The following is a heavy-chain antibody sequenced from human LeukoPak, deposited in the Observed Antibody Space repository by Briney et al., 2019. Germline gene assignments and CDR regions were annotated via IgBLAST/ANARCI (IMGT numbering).Heavy chain of an antibody. D-gene: IGHD6-6*01. V-gene: IGHV1-2*02. Sequence: ASLKVSCKAPGYTFTAYYIHWVRQAPGQGLEWMGGINPKNADTDYAQNFRGRVTMSTGTSISTVYMELSRLRSEDTAVYYSARDDGSSSVNALDMWGQGTMITVPS. CDR3: ARDDGSSSVNALDM. J-gene: IGHJ3*02. CDR1: GYTFTAYY. CDR2: INPKNADT.